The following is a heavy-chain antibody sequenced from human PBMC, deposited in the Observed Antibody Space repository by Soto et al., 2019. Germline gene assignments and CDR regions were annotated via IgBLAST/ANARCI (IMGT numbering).Heavy chain of an antibody. CDR1: GITLRNYG. CDR3: ARTGYYDSSGYQLDS. J-gene: IGHJ4*02. Sequence: GGSLRLSCAPSGITLRNYGMHWVRQAPGKGLEWVAVLWSDGINEYYADSVKGRFTISRDDSTNTLFLQMNSLRAEDTSVYYCARTGYYDSSGYQLDSWGQGTLVTVSS. D-gene: IGHD3-22*01. V-gene: IGHV3-33*02. CDR2: LWSDGINE.